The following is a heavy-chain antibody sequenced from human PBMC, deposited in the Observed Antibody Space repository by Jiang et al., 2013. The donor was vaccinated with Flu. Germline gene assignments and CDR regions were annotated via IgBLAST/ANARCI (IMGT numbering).Heavy chain of an antibody. CDR2: TYYRSKWYN. V-gene: IGHV6-1*01. CDR3: ARDVSSSSYCYYYGMDV. D-gene: IGHD6-6*01. Sequence: IRQSPSRGLEWLGRTYYRSKWYNDYAVSVKSRITINPDTSKNQFSLQLNSVTPEDTAVYYCARDVSSSSYCYYYGMDVWGQGTTVTVSS. J-gene: IGHJ6*02.